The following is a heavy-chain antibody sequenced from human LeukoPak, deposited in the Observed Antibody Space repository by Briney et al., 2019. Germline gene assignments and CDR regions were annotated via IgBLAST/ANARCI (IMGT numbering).Heavy chain of an antibody. J-gene: IGHJ3*02. CDR2: IHKDGSDT. D-gene: IGHD3-3*01. Sequence: GGSLRLSCTASGFTFSSYWMHWVRQAPGKGLVWVSRIHKDGSDTNYADSVKGRFTISRDNAKNTLYLQMNSLRAEDTAVYYCAKDLEVFRYAFDIWGQGTMVTVSS. V-gene: IGHV3-74*01. CDR3: AKDLEVFRYAFDI. CDR1: GFTFSSYW.